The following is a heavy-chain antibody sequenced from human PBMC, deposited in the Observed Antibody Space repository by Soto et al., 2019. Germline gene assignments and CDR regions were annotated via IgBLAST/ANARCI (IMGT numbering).Heavy chain of an antibody. D-gene: IGHD5-12*01. Sequence: QVQLQQWGAGLLKPSETLSLTCAVYGGSFSGYYWSWIRQPPGKGLEWIGEINHSGSTNYNPSLKSRVTISVDTSKNQFSLKLSSVTAADTAVYYCASHSGYDSAVPDYWGQGTLVTVSS. CDR1: GGSFSGYY. CDR2: INHSGST. V-gene: IGHV4-34*01. CDR3: ASHSGYDSAVPDY. J-gene: IGHJ4*02.